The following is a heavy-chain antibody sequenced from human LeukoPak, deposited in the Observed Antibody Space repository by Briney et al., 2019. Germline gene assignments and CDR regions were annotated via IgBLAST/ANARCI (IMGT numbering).Heavy chain of an antibody. V-gene: IGHV4-30-4*01. D-gene: IGHD3-16*01. CDR3: AGGNHLLNFAS. J-gene: IGHJ4*02. Sequence: SQTLSLTCTVSGVSISSSDYYNSWIRQPPGKGLEWIGYIFYGGSTFYTPSLKSRLTISVDPSKNQFSLNLISVTAADTAVYYCAGGNHLLNFASWGQGTLVTVSS. CDR2: IFYGGST. CDR1: GVSISSSDYY.